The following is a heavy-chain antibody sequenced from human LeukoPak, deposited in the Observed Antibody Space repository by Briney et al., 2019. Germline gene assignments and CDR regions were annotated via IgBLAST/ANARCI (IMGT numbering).Heavy chain of an antibody. Sequence: SETLSLTCTVSGYSISSGYYWGWIRQPPGQGLEWIGSIYHSGSTYYNPSLKSRVTISVDTSKNQFSLKLSSVTAADTAVYYCARRPYGEAYFDYWGQGTLVTVSS. CDR2: IYHSGST. CDR3: ARRPYGEAYFDY. CDR1: GYSISSGYY. J-gene: IGHJ4*02. V-gene: IGHV4-38-2*02. D-gene: IGHD4-17*01.